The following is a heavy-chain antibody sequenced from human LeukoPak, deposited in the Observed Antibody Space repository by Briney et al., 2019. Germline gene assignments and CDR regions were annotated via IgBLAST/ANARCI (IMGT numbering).Heavy chain of an antibody. CDR2: IYYSGST. V-gene: IGHV4-59*12. Sequence: SETLSLTCTVSGGSISSYYWSWIRQPPGKGLEWIGYIYYSGSTNYNPSLKSRVTISVDTSKNQFSLKLNSVTAADTAVYYCVRDKGHFDVDHWGQGTLVTVSS. D-gene: IGHD3-9*01. CDR1: GGSISSYY. J-gene: IGHJ4*02. CDR3: VRDKGHFDVDH.